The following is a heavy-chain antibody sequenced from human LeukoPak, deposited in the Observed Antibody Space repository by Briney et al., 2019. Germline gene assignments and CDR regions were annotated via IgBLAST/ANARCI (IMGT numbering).Heavy chain of an antibody. CDR3: ARYSGSYYYPPAWDL. D-gene: IGHD1-26*01. J-gene: IGHJ4*02. CDR2: IKQDGSEK. V-gene: IGHV3-7*03. Sequence: GGSLRLSCAVSGFTFSNYWMSWVRQAPGKGLEWVANIKQDGSEKYYVDSVKGRFTISRDNAQNSLYLQMNSLRAEDTAVYYCARYSGSYYYPPAWDLWGQGTLVTVSS. CDR1: GFTFSNYW.